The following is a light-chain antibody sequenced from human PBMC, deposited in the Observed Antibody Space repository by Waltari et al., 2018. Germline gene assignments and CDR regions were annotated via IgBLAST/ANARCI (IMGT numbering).Light chain of an antibody. CDR2: DAS. CDR3: QQCGRSLYT. Sequence: EIVLTQSPGTLSLSPGERATLSCRASQSITSNYLAWYQQRPGQAPRLLIYDASTRATGIPDRFSGSGSGTDFTRTISRLEPEDFAVYYCQQCGRSLYTFGQGTTLEIK. V-gene: IGKV3-20*01. CDR1: QSITSNY. J-gene: IGKJ2*01.